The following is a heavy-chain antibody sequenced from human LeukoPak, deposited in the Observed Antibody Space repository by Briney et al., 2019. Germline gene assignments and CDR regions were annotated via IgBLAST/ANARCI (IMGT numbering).Heavy chain of an antibody. J-gene: IGHJ4*02. CDR3: ARSSRELARSTLFDY. CDR2: IYTSGST. V-gene: IGHV4-4*07. D-gene: IGHD1-7*01. CDR1: GVSISSYY. Sequence: PSETLSLTCTVSGVSISSYYWSWIRQPAGKGLEWIGRIYTSGSTNYNPSLKSRVTMSVDTSKNQFSLKLSSVTAADTAVYYCARSSRELARSTLFDYWGQGTLVTVSS.